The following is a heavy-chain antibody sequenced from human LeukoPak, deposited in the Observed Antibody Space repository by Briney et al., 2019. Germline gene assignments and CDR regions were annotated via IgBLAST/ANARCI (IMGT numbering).Heavy chain of an antibody. CDR2: IKQDGSEK. V-gene: IGHV3-7*01. D-gene: IGHD6-13*01. Sequence: SGGSLRLSCAASGFIFSNYWMTWVRQAPGKGLEWVANIKQDGSEKYYVDSVKGRFTISRDNANNSLYLQMNSLRAEDTAVYYCAKDFWQQLDPVSPAWGQGTLVTVSS. J-gene: IGHJ5*02. CDR3: AKDFWQQLDPVSPA. CDR1: GFIFSNYW.